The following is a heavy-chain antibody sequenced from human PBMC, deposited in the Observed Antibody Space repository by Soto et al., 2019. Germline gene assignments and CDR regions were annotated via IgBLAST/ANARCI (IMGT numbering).Heavy chain of an antibody. CDR2: MYYGGSP. CDR1: GGPISSGDYY. CDR3: ARTPGY. V-gene: IGHV4-30-4*01. Sequence: PSETLSLTCTLSGGPISSGDYYWSWIRHPPGKGLEWIGYMYYGGSPNYNPSLKSRVTISVDTSKNQFSLKLSSVTAADTAVYYCARTPGYWGQGTLVTVS. J-gene: IGHJ4*02.